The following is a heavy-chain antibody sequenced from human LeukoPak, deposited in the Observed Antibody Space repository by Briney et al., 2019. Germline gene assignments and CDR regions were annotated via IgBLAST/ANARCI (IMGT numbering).Heavy chain of an antibody. J-gene: IGHJ4*02. CDR2: FSGSGNNT. V-gene: IGHV3-23*01. Sequence: PGGSLRLSCAASGFTFSSYAMSWVRQAPGKRLEWVSAFSGSGNNTHYADSAKGRFTISRDNSKNTLYLQMNSLRAEDTAVYYCAKTDGSSCYGGLDYWGQGTLVTVSS. CDR3: AKTDGSSCYGGLDY. CDR1: GFTFSSYA. D-gene: IGHD2-15*01.